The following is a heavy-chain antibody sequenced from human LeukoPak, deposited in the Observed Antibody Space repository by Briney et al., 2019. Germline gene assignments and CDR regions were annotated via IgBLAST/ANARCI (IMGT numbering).Heavy chain of an antibody. CDR3: ARDFTPFQYYYYYYMDV. D-gene: IGHD2-15*01. CDR2: INPNSGGT. Sequence: GASVKVSCKASGYTFTGYYMHWVRQAPGQGLEWMGWINPNSGGTNYAQKFQGRVTMTRDTSISTAYMELSRLRSDDSAVYYRARDFTPFQYYYYYYMDVWGKGTTVTVSS. J-gene: IGHJ6*03. CDR1: GYTFTGYY. V-gene: IGHV1-2*02.